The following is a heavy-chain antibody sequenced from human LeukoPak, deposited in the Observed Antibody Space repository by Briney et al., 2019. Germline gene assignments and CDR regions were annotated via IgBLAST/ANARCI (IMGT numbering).Heavy chain of an antibody. CDR3: ARTRGYYYGMDV. Sequence: GGSLRLSCAASGFTFSSYSMNWVRQAPGKGLEWVSSISSSSSYIYYADSVKGRFTISRDNAKNSLYLQMNSLRAEDTAVHYCARTRGYYYGMDVWGQGTTVTVSS. J-gene: IGHJ6*02. V-gene: IGHV3-21*01. D-gene: IGHD2-2*01. CDR2: ISSSSSYI. CDR1: GFTFSSYS.